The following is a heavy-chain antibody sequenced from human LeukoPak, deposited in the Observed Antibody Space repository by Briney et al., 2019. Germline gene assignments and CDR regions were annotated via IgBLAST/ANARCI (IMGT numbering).Heavy chain of an antibody. Sequence: PGRSLRLSCAASGFTFSSYWMHWVRQVPGKGLVWVARINPGGSSITYADSVKGRFTISRDNAKNTLYLQMDSLGAEDTGVYYCARSTQADDYWGQGTLVTVSS. CDR1: GFTFSSYW. V-gene: IGHV3-74*01. CDR2: INPGGSSI. CDR3: ARSTQADDY. J-gene: IGHJ4*02.